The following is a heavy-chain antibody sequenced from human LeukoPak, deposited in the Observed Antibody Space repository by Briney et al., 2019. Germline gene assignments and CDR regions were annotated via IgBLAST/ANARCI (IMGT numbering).Heavy chain of an antibody. J-gene: IGHJ4*02. CDR2: IDPSDSYT. CDR1: GYSFTSYW. CDR3: ARHQGYNYGYVDY. Sequence: GESLRISCKGSGYSFTSYWITWVRQMPGKGLEWMGRIDPSDSYTNYSPFFQGHVTVSADKSINAAYLQWSSLKASDTAMYYCARHQGYNYGYVDYWGQGTLVTVSS. V-gene: IGHV5-10-1*01. D-gene: IGHD5-18*01.